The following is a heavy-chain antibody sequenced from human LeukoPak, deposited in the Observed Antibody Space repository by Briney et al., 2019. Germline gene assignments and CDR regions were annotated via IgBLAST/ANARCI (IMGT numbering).Heavy chain of an antibody. CDR1: GFTFSSYW. J-gene: IGHJ2*01. D-gene: IGHD5-18*01. CDR3: ARDGAGGYSYDSYWYFDL. CDR2: IKQDGSEK. Sequence: GGSLRLSCAASGFTFSSYWMSWVRQAPGKGLEWVANIKQDGSEKYYVDSVKGRFTISRDNAKNSLYLQMNSLRAEDTAVYYCARDGAGGYSYDSYWYFDLWGRGTLVTVSS. V-gene: IGHV3-7*03.